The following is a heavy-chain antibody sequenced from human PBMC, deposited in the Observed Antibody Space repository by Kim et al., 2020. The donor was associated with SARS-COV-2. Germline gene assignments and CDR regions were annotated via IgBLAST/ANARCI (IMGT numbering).Heavy chain of an antibody. CDR2: IWYDGSNK. J-gene: IGHJ2*01. CDR1: GFNFSSYG. Sequence: GGSLRLSCAASGFNFSSYGMHWVRQAPGKGLEWVAVIWYDGSNKYYADSVKGRFTISRDNSKNTLYLQMHSLRAEDTAVYYCARGRPVDSGGNSGSWYFDLWGRGTLVTVSS. D-gene: IGHD2-21*02. V-gene: IGHV3-33*01. CDR3: ARGRPVDSGGNSGSWYFDL.